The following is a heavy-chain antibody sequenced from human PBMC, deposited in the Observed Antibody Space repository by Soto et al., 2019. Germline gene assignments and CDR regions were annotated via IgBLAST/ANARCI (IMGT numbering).Heavy chain of an antibody. D-gene: IGHD2-15*01. V-gene: IGHV4-30-2*01. J-gene: IGHJ6*02. CDR2: IYHSGST. Sequence: PSETLSLTCAVSGGSISSGGYSWIWIRHPPGKGLEWIGYIYHSGSTYYNPSLKSRVTISVDRSKNQFSLKLSSVTAADTAVYYCAREGISYYYGMDVWGQGTTVTVSS. CDR3: AREGISYYYGMDV. CDR1: GGSISSGGYS.